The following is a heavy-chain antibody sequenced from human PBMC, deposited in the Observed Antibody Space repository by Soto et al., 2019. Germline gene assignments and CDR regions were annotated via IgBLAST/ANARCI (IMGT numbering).Heavy chain of an antibody. J-gene: IGHJ4*02. CDR2: IYYSGST. CDR1: GGSISSYY. Sequence: PSETLSLTCTVSGGSISSYYWSWIRQPPGKGLEWIGYIYYSGSTNYNPSLKSRVTISVDTSKNQFSLKLSSVTAADTAVYYCSREIRLGYCSSTSCYWSYYFDYWDQGTLVTVSS. CDR3: SREIRLGYCSSTSCYWSYYFDY. D-gene: IGHD2-2*01. V-gene: IGHV4-59*01.